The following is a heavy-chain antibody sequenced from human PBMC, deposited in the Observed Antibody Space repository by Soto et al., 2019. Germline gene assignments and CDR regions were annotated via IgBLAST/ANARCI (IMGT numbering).Heavy chain of an antibody. Sequence: SETLSLTCTVSGGSISSSSYYWGWSRQPPGKGLEWIGSIYYSGSTYYNPSLKSRVTISVDTSKNQFSLKLSSVTAADTAVYYCARVGYDFWSGPTADPYFDYWGQGTLVTVSS. CDR1: GGSISSSSYY. V-gene: IGHV4-39*01. CDR3: ARVGYDFWSGPTADPYFDY. D-gene: IGHD3-3*01. CDR2: IYYSGST. J-gene: IGHJ4*02.